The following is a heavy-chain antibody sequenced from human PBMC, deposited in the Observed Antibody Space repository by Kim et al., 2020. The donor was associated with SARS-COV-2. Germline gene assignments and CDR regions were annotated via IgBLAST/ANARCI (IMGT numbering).Heavy chain of an antibody. D-gene: IGHD6-19*01. CDR1: GGSFSGYY. CDR2: INHSGST. V-gene: IGHV4-34*01. Sequence: SETLSLTCAVYGGSFSGYYWSWIRQPPGKGLEWNGEINHSGSTNYNPSLKSRVTISVDTSKNQFSLTLSSVTAADTAVYYCSRGTRQWLVRGPYYYYMDVWGKGTPVTVSS. CDR3: SRGTRQWLVRGPYYYYMDV. J-gene: IGHJ6*03.